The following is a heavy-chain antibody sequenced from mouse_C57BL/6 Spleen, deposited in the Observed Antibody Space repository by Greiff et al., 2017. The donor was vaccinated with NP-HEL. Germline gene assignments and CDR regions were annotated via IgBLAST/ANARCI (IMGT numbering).Heavy chain of an antibody. V-gene: IGHV1-18*01. CDR1: GYTFTDYN. CDR3: ARRGSSYGLWFAY. CDR2: INPNNGGT. J-gene: IGHJ3*01. Sequence: VQLQQSGPELVKPGASVKIPCKASGYTFTDYNMDWVKQSHGKSLEWIGDINPNNGGTIYNQKFKGKATLTVDKSSSTAYMELRSLTSEDTAVYYCARRGSSYGLWFAYWGQGTLVTVSA. D-gene: IGHD1-1*01.